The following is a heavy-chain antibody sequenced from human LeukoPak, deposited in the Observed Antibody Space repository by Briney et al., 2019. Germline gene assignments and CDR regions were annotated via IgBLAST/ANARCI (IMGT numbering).Heavy chain of an antibody. CDR3: AGGRIAAAGTGPYYYGMDV. CDR1: GGSISSYY. CDR2: IYYSGST. J-gene: IGHJ6*02. Sequence: PSETLSLTCTVSGGSISSYYWSWIRQPPGKGLEWIGYIYYSGSTNYNPSLKSRVTISVDTSKNQFSLKLSSVTAADTAVYYCAGGRIAAAGTGPYYYGMDVWGQGTTVTVSS. V-gene: IGHV4-59*01. D-gene: IGHD6-13*01.